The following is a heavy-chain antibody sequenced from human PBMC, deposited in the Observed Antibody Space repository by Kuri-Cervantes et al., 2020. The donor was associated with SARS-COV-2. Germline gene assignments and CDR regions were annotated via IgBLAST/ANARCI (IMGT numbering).Heavy chain of an antibody. CDR2: IYYSGST. V-gene: IGHV4-30-4*08. CDR1: GGSISSGDYY. D-gene: IGHD3-10*01. J-gene: IGHJ4*02. CDR3: ARDSGVGEAKEDY. Sequence: SETLSLTCTVSGGSISSGDYYWSWIRQPPGKGLEWIGYIYYSGSTYYNPSLKSRVTISVDTSKNQFPLKLSSVTAADTAVYYCARDSGVGEAKEDYWGQGTLVTVSS.